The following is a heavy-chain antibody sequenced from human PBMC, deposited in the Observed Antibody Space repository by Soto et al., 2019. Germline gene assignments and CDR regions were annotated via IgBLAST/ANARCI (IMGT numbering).Heavy chain of an antibody. Sequence: QVQLVQSGAEEKKPGASVKVSCKASGYTFTSYALTWVRQAPGQRLEWMGWINDGNGNTKYSQKFQGRGTITRDTSASTAYMELSSLRYEDTAVYYCAREGLPLDYWGQGTLVTVSS. V-gene: IGHV1-3*05. D-gene: IGHD2-15*01. J-gene: IGHJ4*02. CDR2: INDGNGNT. CDR3: AREGLPLDY. CDR1: GYTFTSYA.